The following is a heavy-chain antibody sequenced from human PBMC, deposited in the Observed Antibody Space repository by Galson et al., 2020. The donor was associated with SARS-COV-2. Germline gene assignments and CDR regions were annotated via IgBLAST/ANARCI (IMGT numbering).Heavy chain of an antibody. D-gene: IGHD5-12*01. Sequence: SETLSLTCAVYGGSFSGYYWSWIRQPPGKGLEWIGEINHSGSTNYNPSLKSRVTISVDTSKNQFSLKLSSVTAADTAVYYCARGLGGYSGYDRNPPQKKEYGMDVWGQGTTVTVSS. CDR3: ARGLGGYSGYDRNPPQKKEYGMDV. CDR1: GGSFSGYY. CDR2: INHSGST. J-gene: IGHJ6*02. V-gene: IGHV4-34*01.